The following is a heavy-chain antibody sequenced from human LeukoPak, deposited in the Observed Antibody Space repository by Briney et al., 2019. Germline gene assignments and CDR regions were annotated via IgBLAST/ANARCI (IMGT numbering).Heavy chain of an antibody. Sequence: SETLSLTCTVSGGSMNNRDYYWSWIRQPPGKGLEWLGYIYYSGSTYYNPSLKSRITISENTPKNQFSLKLSSVTAADTAVYYCARHQIYWQLDGLRPYYFDYWGQGTLVTVSS. D-gene: IGHD5-12*01. J-gene: IGHJ4*02. CDR1: GGSMNNRDYY. CDR3: ARHQIYWQLDGLRPYYFDY. CDR2: IYYSGST. V-gene: IGHV4-30-4*01.